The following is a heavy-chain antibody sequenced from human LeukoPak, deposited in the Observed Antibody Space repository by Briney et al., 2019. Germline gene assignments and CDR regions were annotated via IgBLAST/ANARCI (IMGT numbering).Heavy chain of an antibody. CDR2: INPSGGST. CDR1: GYTFTSYY. V-gene: IGHV1-46*01. CDR3: ARALTTVTTRGYFDY. Sequence: ASVTVSCTASGYTFTSYYMHWVRQAPGQGLEWMGIINPSGGSTSYAQKFQGRVTMTRDTSTSTVYMELSSLRSEDTAVYYCARALTTVTTRGYFDYWGQGTLVTVSS. D-gene: IGHD4-17*01. J-gene: IGHJ4*02.